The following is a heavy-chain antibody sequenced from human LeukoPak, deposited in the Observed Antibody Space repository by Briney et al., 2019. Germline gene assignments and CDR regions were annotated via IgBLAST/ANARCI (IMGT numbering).Heavy chain of an antibody. D-gene: IGHD6-19*01. V-gene: IGHV3-11*06. CDR3: ARDIGIAVAGTSYFDY. CDR1: GFTFSDYY. J-gene: IGHJ4*02. CDR2: ISSSSSHT. Sequence: GGSLRLSCAASGFTFSDYYMSWIRQAPGKGLEWVSYISSSSSHTNYADSVKGRFTISRDNAKNSLYLQMTSLRAEDTAVYYCARDIGIAVAGTSYFDYWGQGTLVTVSS.